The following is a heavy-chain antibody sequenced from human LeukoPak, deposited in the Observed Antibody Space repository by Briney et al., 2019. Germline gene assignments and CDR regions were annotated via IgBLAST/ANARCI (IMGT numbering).Heavy chain of an antibody. J-gene: IGHJ5*02. CDR3: ARGLVTGTYAP. CDR2: INPSGGST. CDR1: GYTFTSYY. D-gene: IGHD2-8*02. Sequence: ASVKVSCKASGYTFTSYYMHWVRQAPGQGLEWMGIINPSGGSTSYAQKFQGRVTMTRDTSTSKVYMDLSSLRSADTDVYYCARGLVTGTYAPWGKGTLVTVSS. V-gene: IGHV1-46*01.